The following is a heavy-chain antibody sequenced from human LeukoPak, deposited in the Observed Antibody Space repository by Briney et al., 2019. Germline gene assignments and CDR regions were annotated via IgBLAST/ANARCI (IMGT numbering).Heavy chain of an antibody. V-gene: IGHV1-2*04. CDR2: INPNSGGT. CDR1: GYTFTGYY. CDR3: ASGYYGSGSYSSPYYYYGMDV. D-gene: IGHD3-10*01. J-gene: IGHJ6*02. Sequence: ASVKVTCKASGYTFTGYYMHWVRQAPGQGLEWMGWINPNSGGTNYAQKFQGWVTMTRDTSISTAYMELSRLRSDDTAVYYCASGYYGSGSYSSPYYYYGMDVWGQGTTVTVSS.